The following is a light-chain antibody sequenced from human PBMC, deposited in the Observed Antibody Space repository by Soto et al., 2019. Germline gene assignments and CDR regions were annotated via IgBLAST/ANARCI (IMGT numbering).Light chain of an antibody. CDR3: QSFDRSLTAWV. V-gene: IGLV1-40*01. J-gene: IGLJ3*02. Sequence: VVTQPPSVSGAPGQRVTLSCTGSSSNIGAGYDVHWYRQLPGAAPTLLISGNSDRPSGVPDRFSGSKSGPSAALAISGLQTDDEADYYCQSFDRSLTAWVFGGGTKLTVL. CDR1: SSNIGAGYD. CDR2: GNS.